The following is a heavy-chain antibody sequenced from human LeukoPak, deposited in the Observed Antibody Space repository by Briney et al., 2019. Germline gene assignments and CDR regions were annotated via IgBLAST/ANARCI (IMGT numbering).Heavy chain of an antibody. V-gene: IGHV3-23*01. CDR2: ISGGGGST. Sequence: GGSLRLSCAASGFTFSSYAMSWVRQAPGKGLEWVSVISGGGGSTYYADSVKGRFTISRDNSKNTLYLQMNSLRAEDTAVYYCANDLSYGDYGDFDYWGQGTLVTVSS. CDR3: ANDLSYGDYGDFDY. CDR1: GFTFSSYA. D-gene: IGHD4-17*01. J-gene: IGHJ4*02.